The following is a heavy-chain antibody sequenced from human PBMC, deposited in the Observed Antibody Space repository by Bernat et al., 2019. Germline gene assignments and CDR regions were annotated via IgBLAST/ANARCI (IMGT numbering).Heavy chain of an antibody. CDR1: GFTVSSNY. D-gene: IGHD3-22*01. CDR3: ARDPYYYDGSGPIALQF. V-gene: IGHV3-53*04. Sequence: EVQLVESGGGLVQPGGSLRLSCAASGFTVSSNYMSWVRQAPGKGLEWVSVIYSGGSTYYADSVKGRFTISRHNSKSTLYLQMNSLRAEDTAVYYCARDPYYYDGSGPIALQFWGQGTMVAVSS. CDR2: IYSGGST. J-gene: IGHJ3*01.